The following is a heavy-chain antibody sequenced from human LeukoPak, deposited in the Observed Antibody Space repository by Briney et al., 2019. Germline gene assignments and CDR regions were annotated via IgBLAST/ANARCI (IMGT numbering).Heavy chain of an antibody. V-gene: IGHV4-4*07. D-gene: IGHD3-22*01. CDR3: ARGRYYDSSGYDGDYFDY. J-gene: IGHJ4*02. CDR2: IYTSGST. Sequence: SETLSLTCTVSGGSISSYYWSWLRQPARKGLEWIGRIYTSGSTSYNPSLKSRVTMSVDTSKNQFSLKLSSVTAADTAVYYCARGRYYDSSGYDGDYFDYWGQGTLVTVSS. CDR1: GGSISSYY.